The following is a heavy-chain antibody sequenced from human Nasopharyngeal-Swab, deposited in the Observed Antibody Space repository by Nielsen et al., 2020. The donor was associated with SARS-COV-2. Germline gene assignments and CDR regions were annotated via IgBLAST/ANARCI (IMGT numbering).Heavy chain of an antibody. V-gene: IGHV4-34*01. Sequence: RQCPGKGLEWIGEINHSGSTNYNPSLKSRVTISVDTSKNQFSLKLSSVTAADTAVYYCARGQGPRHYYDSSGYYYDVLGRGYYFDYWGQGTLVTVSS. CDR3: ARGQGPRHYYDSSGYYYDVLGRGYYFDY. CDR2: INHSGST. D-gene: IGHD3-22*01. J-gene: IGHJ4*02.